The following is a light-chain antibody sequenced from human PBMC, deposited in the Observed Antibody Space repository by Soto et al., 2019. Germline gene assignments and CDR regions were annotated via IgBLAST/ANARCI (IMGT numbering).Light chain of an antibody. CDR1: QTFSNY. CDR2: GAS. CDR3: LQSYSSPRT. Sequence: DIQMTQSPVSLSASVGDTVAITCRASQTFSNYLSWFQFRPGTAPKLLVYGASSLQVGVPSRFRGGGSGTSFTLTITNLQPEDFASYYCLQSYSSPRTFGLGTKLDI. J-gene: IGKJ2*01. V-gene: IGKV1-39*01.